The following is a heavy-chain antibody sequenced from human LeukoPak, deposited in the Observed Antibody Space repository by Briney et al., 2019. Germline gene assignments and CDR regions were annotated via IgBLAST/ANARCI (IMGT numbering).Heavy chain of an antibody. D-gene: IGHD3-3*01. Sequence: SETLSLTCSVSGDSISGSSYYWGWIRQPPGKGLEWIGSIYYSGSTYYNPSLKSRVTISVDTSKNQFSLKLSSVTAADTAVYYCALRGYDFWSGYSTDNWFDPWGQGTLVTVSS. CDR2: IYYSGST. CDR1: GDSISGSSYY. CDR3: ALRGYDFWSGYSTDNWFDP. V-gene: IGHV4-39*07. J-gene: IGHJ5*02.